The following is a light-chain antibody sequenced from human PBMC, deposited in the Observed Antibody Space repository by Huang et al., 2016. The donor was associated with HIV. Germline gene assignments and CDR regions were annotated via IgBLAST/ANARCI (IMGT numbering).Light chain of an antibody. Sequence: EIVMTQSPATLSVSPGERATLYCRASESVSSKLAWYQQKPGQGPRLLIYDASTRATAIPVMFSGSGSGTEFTLTISSLQSEDSAVYYCQQYYNWPLYTFGQGTKLEIK. CDR3: QQYYNWPLYT. J-gene: IGKJ2*01. CDR1: ESVSSK. CDR2: DAS. V-gene: IGKV3-15*01.